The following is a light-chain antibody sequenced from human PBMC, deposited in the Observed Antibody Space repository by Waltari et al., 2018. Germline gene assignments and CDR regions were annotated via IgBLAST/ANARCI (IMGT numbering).Light chain of an antibody. CDR3: QAWDSNTGV. V-gene: IGLV3-1*01. J-gene: IGLJ3*02. CDR2: QDS. CDR1: KLGYKY. Sequence: SYELTQPPSVSVSPGQTASITCSGDKLGYKYVCWYQQKPGQSPVLVIYQDSKRPSGIPERFSGSNAGNTATLTISGTQAMDEADYYCQAWDSNTGVFGGGAKLTVL.